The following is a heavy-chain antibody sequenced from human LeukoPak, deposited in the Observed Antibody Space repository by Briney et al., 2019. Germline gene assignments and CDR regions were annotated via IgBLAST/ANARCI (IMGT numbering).Heavy chain of an antibody. J-gene: IGHJ6*02. CDR3: ARINIVVVVAAPHYGMDV. D-gene: IGHD2-15*01. CDR2: ISSSGRTI. CDR1: GFTFSSYE. V-gene: IGHV3-48*03. Sequence: QPGGSLRLSCAASGFTFSSYEMNGVRQAPGKGLEWGSYISSSGRTIYYADSVKGRFTISRDNAKHSLYLQMNSLRAEDTAVYYCARINIVVVVAAPHYGMDVWGHGTTVTVSS.